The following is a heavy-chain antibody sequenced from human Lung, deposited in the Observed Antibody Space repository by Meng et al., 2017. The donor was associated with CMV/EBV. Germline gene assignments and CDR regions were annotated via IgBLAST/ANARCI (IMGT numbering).Heavy chain of an antibody. CDR1: VGTFSCYA. J-gene: IGHJ6*02. Sequence: SVXVSXKGSVGTFSCYAISWVRQAPGQGLEWMGGINPILGIANYAQKFQGRVTITADKSMSTAYMELSSLRSEQTDVYDCVSYRITNFGRLPHYYYHGMDVWGQGTXVTVYS. V-gene: IGHV1-69*10. D-gene: IGHD3-3*01. CDR3: VSYRITNFGRLPHYYYHGMDV. CDR2: INPILGIA.